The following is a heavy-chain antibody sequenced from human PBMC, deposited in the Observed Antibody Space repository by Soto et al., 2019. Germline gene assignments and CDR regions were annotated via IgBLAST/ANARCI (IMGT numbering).Heavy chain of an antibody. CDR1: GFTFSNYW. D-gene: IGHD3-10*01. CDR2: ISSDGSRI. Sequence: SLRLSCAASGFTFSNYWMHWVRQAPGKGLVWVSRISSDGSRISYADSVKGRFTISRDNAKNTLYLQMNSLRAEDTAVYYCAVRGDILTYYYGLDVWGQGTTVTVSS. CDR3: AVRGDILTYYYGLDV. V-gene: IGHV3-74*01. J-gene: IGHJ6*02.